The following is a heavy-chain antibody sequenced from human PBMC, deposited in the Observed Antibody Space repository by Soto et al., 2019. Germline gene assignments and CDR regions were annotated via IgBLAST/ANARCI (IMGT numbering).Heavy chain of an antibody. V-gene: IGHV3-13*04. D-gene: IGHD6-13*01. J-gene: IGHJ6*02. CDR2: IGNAGDT. CDR1: GFTFSSYD. CDR3: AKDSGGSSWWSGSYYAMDV. Sequence: PGGSLRLSCAASGFTFSSYDMHWVRQATGKGLEWVSAIGNAGDTYYPGSVKGRFTISRENAKNSLYLQMNSLRAGDTALYYCAKDSGGSSWWSGSYYAMDVWGQGTTVTVSS.